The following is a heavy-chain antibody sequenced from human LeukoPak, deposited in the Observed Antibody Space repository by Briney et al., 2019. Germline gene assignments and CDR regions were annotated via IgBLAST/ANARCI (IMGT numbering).Heavy chain of an antibody. Sequence: GGSLRLSCAASGFTVSNTFMSWVRQAPGKGLEWVAHIKEDGSGKHYVDSVKGRFTISIDNAKKSMYLQMNSLRVEDTAVYYCVSGTGWIFDYWGQGTLVTVSS. CDR3: VSGTGWIFDY. D-gene: IGHD6-19*01. J-gene: IGHJ4*02. CDR2: IKEDGSGK. CDR1: GFTVSNTF. V-gene: IGHV3-7*03.